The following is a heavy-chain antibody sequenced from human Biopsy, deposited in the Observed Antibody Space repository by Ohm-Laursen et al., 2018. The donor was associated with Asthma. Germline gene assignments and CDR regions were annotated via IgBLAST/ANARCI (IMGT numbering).Heavy chain of an antibody. J-gene: IGHJ4*02. CDR3: ARGDSSNWSHYYFDY. D-gene: IGHD3-22*01. V-gene: IGHV3-53*01. CDR2: IYSGGTS. Sequence: SLRLSCSASGFAVSRDHMFWGRQAPAKGLEWVSVIYSGGTSHTADSVRGRFTISRDYSKNTLYLQMHSLRAEDTAVYYCARGDSSNWSHYYFDYWGQGTLVTVSS. CDR1: GFAVSRDH.